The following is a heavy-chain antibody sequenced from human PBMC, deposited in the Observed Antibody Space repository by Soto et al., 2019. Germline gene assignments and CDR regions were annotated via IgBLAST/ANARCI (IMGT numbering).Heavy chain of an antibody. CDR3: ASGWGDNCNRSYDCAVDV. CDR2: IYYRGGA. D-gene: IGHD1-20*01. J-gene: IGHJ6*02. Sequence: QVQLQESGPGLVKPSQNLSLSCTVSRSSVISADYSWSWIRQPPGKGLEWIASIYYRGGAYYNPSPQSRRTTSIDTSNKQLSSRINTVGVADTAVYYCASGWGDNCNRSYDCAVDVWGQGTTVTVSS. CDR1: RSSVISADYS. V-gene: IGHV4-30-4*01.